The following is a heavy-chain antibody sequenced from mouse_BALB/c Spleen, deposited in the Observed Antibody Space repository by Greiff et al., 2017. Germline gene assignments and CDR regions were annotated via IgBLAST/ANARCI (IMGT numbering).Heavy chain of an antibody. J-gene: IGHJ4*01. CDR3: ARGRGAMDY. V-gene: IGHV5-9-4*01. Sequence: EVQVVESGGGLVKPGGSLKLSCAASGFTFSSYAMSWVRQSPEKRLEWVAEISSGGSYTYYPDTVTGRFTISRDNAKNTLYLEMSSLRSEDTAMYYCARGRGAMDYWGQGTSVTVSS. CDR1: GFTFSSYA. CDR2: ISSGGSYT.